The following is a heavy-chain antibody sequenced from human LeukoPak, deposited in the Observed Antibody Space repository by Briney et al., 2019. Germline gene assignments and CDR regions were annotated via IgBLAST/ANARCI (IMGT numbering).Heavy chain of an antibody. Sequence: GGSLRLSCPASGFTFDDYGMNWVRQAPGKGLEGISGIHWNGYNTNYAASVEGRFTNYRDNAKNSLYLQMNSLRAEDTALYYCARGLRYYYYYYMDVWGKGTTVTVSS. CDR1: GFTFDDYG. D-gene: IGHD3-9*01. J-gene: IGHJ6*03. V-gene: IGHV3-20*04. CDR3: ARGLRYYYYYYMDV. CDR2: IHWNGYNT.